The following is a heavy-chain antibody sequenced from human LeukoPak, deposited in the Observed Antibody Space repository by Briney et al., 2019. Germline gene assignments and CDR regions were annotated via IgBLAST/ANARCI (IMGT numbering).Heavy chain of an antibody. D-gene: IGHD3-10*01. CDR1: GFTFNSYG. V-gene: IGHV3-30*02. CDR3: VRGNFNGGIDY. J-gene: IGHJ4*02. CDR2: TWSDGTNK. Sequence: GGSLRLSCAASGFTFNSYGMHWVRQAPDKGLEWVAFTWSDGTNKFYVDSVKGRFTISRDNSKNTLYLQMNSLRAEDTAAYYCVRGNFNGGIDYWGQGTLVTVSS.